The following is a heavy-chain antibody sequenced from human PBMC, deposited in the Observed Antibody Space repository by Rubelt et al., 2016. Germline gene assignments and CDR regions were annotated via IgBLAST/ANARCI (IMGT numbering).Heavy chain of an antibody. CDR1: GFSFSSYA. V-gene: IGHV3-30*04. CDR2: ISYDESII. J-gene: IGHJ6*02. D-gene: IGHD1-14*01. CDR3: ASGTIGMGV. Sequence: QEQLVESGGGVVQPGRSLRLSCGASGFSFSSYAMYWVRQAPGKGLEWLAVISYDESIINYADSVKGRFTISRDNSKNTLYLQMNSLRPDDTAVYYCASGTIGMGVWGQGTTVTVSS.